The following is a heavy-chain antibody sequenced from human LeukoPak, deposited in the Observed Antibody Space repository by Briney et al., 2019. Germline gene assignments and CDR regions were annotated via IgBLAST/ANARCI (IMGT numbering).Heavy chain of an antibody. CDR3: ARDTEVDTAMWVY. J-gene: IGHJ4*02. Sequence: PGGSLRLSCAASGFTFSSYAMSWVRQAPGKGLEWVSAISGSGGSTYYADSVKGRFTISRDNSKNTLYLQMNSLRAEDTAVYYCARDTEVDTAMWVYWGQGTLVTVSS. CDR2: ISGSGGST. D-gene: IGHD5-18*01. V-gene: IGHV3-23*01. CDR1: GFTFSSYA.